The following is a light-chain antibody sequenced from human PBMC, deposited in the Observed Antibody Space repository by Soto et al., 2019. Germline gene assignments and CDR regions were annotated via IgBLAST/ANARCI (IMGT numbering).Light chain of an antibody. CDR1: SRDVGAYNY. CDR3: SSYTSSNTYV. V-gene: IGLV2-14*03. J-gene: IGLJ1*01. CDR2: DVS. Sequence: QSVLTQPASVSGSPGQSITISCTGTSRDVGAYNYVSWYQHHPGKVPQLMIYDVSNRPSGVSNRFSGSKSGNTASLTISGLQAEDEADYYCSSYTSSNTYVFGTGTKVTVL.